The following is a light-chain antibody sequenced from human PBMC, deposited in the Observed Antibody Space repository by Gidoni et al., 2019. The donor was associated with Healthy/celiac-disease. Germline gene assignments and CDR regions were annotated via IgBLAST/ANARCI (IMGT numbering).Light chain of an antibody. CDR3: QQLSSSPLT. V-gene: IGKV1-9*01. CDR2: AAS. J-gene: IGKJ3*01. CDR1: QDISSY. Sequence: DIQLTQSPSFLSASVGDRVTITCRASQDISSYLAWYQQKPGKAPKLLIYAASTLQGGVPSRFSGSGSGTEFTLTISSLQPEDFATYSCQQLSSSPLTFGPGTKVEIK.